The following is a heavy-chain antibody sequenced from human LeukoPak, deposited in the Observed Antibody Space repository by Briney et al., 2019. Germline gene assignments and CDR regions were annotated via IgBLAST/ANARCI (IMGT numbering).Heavy chain of an antibody. D-gene: IGHD6-13*01. CDR2: ISSSSSYI. Sequence: PGGSLRLSCAASGFTFSSYSMNWVRQAPGKGLEWVSSISSSSSYIYYADSVKGRFTISRDNAKNSLYLQMNSLRAEDTAVYYCATADLSSSWYLYYYYYGMDVWGQGTTVTVSS. J-gene: IGHJ6*02. V-gene: IGHV3-21*01. CDR3: ATADLSSSWYLYYYYYGMDV. CDR1: GFTFSSYS.